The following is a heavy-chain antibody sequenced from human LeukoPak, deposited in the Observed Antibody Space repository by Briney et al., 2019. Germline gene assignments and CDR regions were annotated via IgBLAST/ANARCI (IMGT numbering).Heavy chain of an antibody. CDR2: ISSNGGST. CDR1: AFTFSSYA. CDR3: VKDRVSSSWFFYYYYYGMDV. D-gene: IGHD6-13*01. Sequence: PGGSLCLSCSASAFTFSSYAMHWVRQAPGKGLEYVSAISSNGGSTYYADSVKGRFTISRDNSKNTLYLQMSSLRAEDTAVYYCVKDRVSSSWFFYYYYYGMDVWGQGNTVTVSS. V-gene: IGHV3-64D*09. J-gene: IGHJ6*02.